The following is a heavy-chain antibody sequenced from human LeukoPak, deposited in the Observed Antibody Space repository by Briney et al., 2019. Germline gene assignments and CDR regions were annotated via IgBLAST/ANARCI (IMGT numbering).Heavy chain of an antibody. D-gene: IGHD1-7*01. Sequence: SETLSLTCTVSGGSISSSSYYWGRIRQPPGKGLEWIGSIYYSGSAYYNPSLKSRVTISVDTSKNQFSQKLSSVTAADTAVYCCARHGRTGTTPRYYYYYMDVWGKGTTVTVSS. V-gene: IGHV4-39*01. J-gene: IGHJ6*03. CDR3: ARHGRTGTTPRYYYYYMDV. CDR2: IYYSGSA. CDR1: GGSISSSSYY.